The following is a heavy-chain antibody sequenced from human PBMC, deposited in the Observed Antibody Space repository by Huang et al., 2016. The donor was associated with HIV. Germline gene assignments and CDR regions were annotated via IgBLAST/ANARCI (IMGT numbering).Heavy chain of an antibody. CDR3: ARHMDCSSSSCLAGGHERGPFDM. CDR2: IYYSGST. D-gene: IGHD2-2*01. CDR1: GGSISSSSYY. J-gene: IGHJ3*02. Sequence: QLQLQESGPGLVKPSETLSLTCSVSGGSISSSSYYWGLIRQPPGKGLEWIGSIYYSGSTFYNPSIKCRVTISVDTSKNQFSLRLSSVTAADTSVYYCARHMDCSSSSCLAGGHERGPFDMWGQGTMVTVSS. V-gene: IGHV4-39*01.